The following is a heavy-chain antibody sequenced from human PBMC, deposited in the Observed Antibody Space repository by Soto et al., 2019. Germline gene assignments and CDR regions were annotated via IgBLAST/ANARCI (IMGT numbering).Heavy chain of an antibody. CDR2: ISSSSSYI. CDR3: ARDLYSSGSTGY. V-gene: IGHV3-21*01. D-gene: IGHD6-19*01. J-gene: IGHJ4*02. Sequence: EVQLLESGGGLVQPGGSLRLSCAASGFTFSSYSMNWVRQAPGKGLEWVSSISSSSSYIYYADSVKGRFTISRDNAKNSLYLQMNSLRAEDTAVYYCARDLYSSGSTGYWGQGTLVTVSS. CDR1: GFTFSSYS.